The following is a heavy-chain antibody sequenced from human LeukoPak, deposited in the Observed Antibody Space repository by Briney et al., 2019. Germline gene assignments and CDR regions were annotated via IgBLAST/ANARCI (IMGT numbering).Heavy chain of an antibody. CDR3: ARGGIVGNTERKNHFDY. CDR2: MNPNSGNT. V-gene: IGHV1-8*01. D-gene: IGHD3-22*01. Sequence: ASVKVSCKASGYTFTSYDINWVRQATGQGLEWMGWMNPNSGNTGYAQKFQGRVTMTRNTSISTAYMELSSLRSADTAVYYCARGGIVGNTERKNHFDYWGQGTLVTVSS. CDR1: GYTFTSYD. J-gene: IGHJ4*02.